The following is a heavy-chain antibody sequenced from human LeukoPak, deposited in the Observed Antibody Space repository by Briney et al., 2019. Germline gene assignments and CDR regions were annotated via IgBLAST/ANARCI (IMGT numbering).Heavy chain of an antibody. Sequence: ASVKVPCKASGYIFTTYSIGWVRQAPGLGLEWMGWISAYNDNTNYAQKFQGRVTITADKSTSTAYMELSSLRSEDTAVYYCARAGIAAAGTRYWYFDLWGRGTLVTVSS. V-gene: IGHV1-18*01. J-gene: IGHJ2*01. CDR1: GYIFTTYS. CDR3: ARAGIAAAGTRYWYFDL. D-gene: IGHD6-13*01. CDR2: ISAYNDNT.